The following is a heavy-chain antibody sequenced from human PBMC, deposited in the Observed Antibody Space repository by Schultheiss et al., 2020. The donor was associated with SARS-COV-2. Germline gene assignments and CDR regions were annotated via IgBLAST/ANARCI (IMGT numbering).Heavy chain of an antibody. CDR1: GGSFSGYY. CDR2: INHSGST. J-gene: IGHJ5*02. Sequence: SETLSLTCAVYGGSFSGYYWSWIRQPPGKGLEWIGEINHSGSTNYNPSLKSRVTISVDTSKNQFSLKLSSVTAADTAVYYCASTHCSSTSCYEGNWFDPWGQGTLVTVSS. D-gene: IGHD2-2*01. V-gene: IGHV4-34*01. CDR3: ASTHCSSTSCYEGNWFDP.